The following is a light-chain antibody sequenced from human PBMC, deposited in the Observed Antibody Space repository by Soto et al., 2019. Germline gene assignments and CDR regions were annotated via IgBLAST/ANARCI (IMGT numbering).Light chain of an antibody. Sequence: EIVLTQSPGTLSLSPGERATLSCRASQSISSSYLAWYQQKPGQAPRLLIYGASSRATGTPDRFSGSGSGTDFSLTISRLEPADCAVYYCQQYSSSPLTFGGGTKVEIK. CDR2: GAS. V-gene: IGKV3-20*01. CDR3: QQYSSSPLT. CDR1: QSISSSY. J-gene: IGKJ4*01.